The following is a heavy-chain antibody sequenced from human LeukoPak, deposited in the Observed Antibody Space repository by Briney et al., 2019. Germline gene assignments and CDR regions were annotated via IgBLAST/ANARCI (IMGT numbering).Heavy chain of an antibody. CDR1: GFTVSSNY. CDR2: IYSGGST. CDR3: VRVGYSYGYGDWNHFDY. J-gene: IGHJ4*02. Sequence: PGGSLRLSCAASGFTVSSNYMSWVRQAPAKGLEWVSIIYSGGSTYYADSEKGRFTISRDNSKNTLYLQMNSLRAEDTAVYFCVRVGYSYGYGDWNHFDYWGQGTLVTVSS. D-gene: IGHD5-18*01. V-gene: IGHV3-66*02.